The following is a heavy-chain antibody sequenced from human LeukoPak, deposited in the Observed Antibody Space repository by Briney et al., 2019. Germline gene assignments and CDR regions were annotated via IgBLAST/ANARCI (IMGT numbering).Heavy chain of an antibody. CDR3: ARDTRYYNDSSGYFYLGFDY. CDR2: IYHSGNT. Sequence: SETLSLTCAVSGYSISSGHYWAWVRQPPGKGLEWIGSIYHSGNTYYNASLKSRVSISVDTSKNQFSLKLTSMTAADTAIYYCARDTRYYNDSSGYFYLGFDYWGQGTLVTVSS. CDR1: GYSISSGHY. V-gene: IGHV4-38-2*02. J-gene: IGHJ4*02. D-gene: IGHD3-22*01.